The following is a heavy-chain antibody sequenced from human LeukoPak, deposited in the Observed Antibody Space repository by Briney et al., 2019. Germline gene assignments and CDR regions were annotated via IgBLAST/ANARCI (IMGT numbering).Heavy chain of an antibody. CDR1: GFTFDDYA. CDR2: ISWNSGSI. Sequence: GRSLRLSCAASGFTFDDYAMHWVRQAPGKGLEWVSGISWNSGSIDYADSVKGRFTISRDNAKNSLYLQMNSLRAEDTALYYCAKLVGRGSGYFSFVDYWGQGTLVTVSS. J-gene: IGHJ4*02. D-gene: IGHD5-12*01. CDR3: AKLVGRGSGYFSFVDY. V-gene: IGHV3-9*01.